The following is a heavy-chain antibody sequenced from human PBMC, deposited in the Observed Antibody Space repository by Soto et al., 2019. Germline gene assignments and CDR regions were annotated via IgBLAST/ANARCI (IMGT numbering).Heavy chain of an antibody. V-gene: IGHV6-1*01. CDR3: ARDLRAAAGSSTYFDY. CDR1: GDSVSSNSAA. CDR2: TYYRSKWYN. J-gene: IGHJ4*02. D-gene: IGHD6-13*01. Sequence: SQTLSLTCAISGDSVSSNSAAWNWIRQSPSRGLEWLGRTYYRSKWYNDYAVSVKSRITINPDTSKNQFSLQLNSVTPEDTAVYYCARDLRAAAGSSTYFDYWGQGTLVTVSS.